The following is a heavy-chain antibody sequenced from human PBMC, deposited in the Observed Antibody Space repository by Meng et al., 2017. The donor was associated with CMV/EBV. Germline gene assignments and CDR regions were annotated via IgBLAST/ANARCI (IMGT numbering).Heavy chain of an antibody. CDR3: ARFVASGSPRPYYYYYYGMDV. CDR2: ISWDGGST. Sequence: GGSLRLSCAASGFTFDDYTMHWVRQAPGKGLEWVSLISWDGGSTYYADSVKGRFTISRDNAKNSLYLQMNSLRAEDTAVYYCARFVASGSPRPYYYYYYGMDVWGQGTTVTVSS. V-gene: IGHV3-43*01. J-gene: IGHJ6*02. CDR1: GFTFDDYT. D-gene: IGHD1-26*01.